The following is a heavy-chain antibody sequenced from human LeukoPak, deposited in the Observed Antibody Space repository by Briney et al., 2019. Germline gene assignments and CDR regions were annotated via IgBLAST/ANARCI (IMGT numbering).Heavy chain of an antibody. CDR1: GGSISSYY. D-gene: IGHD2-21*02. CDR2: IYSGST. CDR3: AGRCDFLDY. Sequence: PSETLSLTCTVSGGSISSYYWSWIRQPAGKGLEWIGRIYSGSTNYNPSLKSRVSVSVDTSKNQFSLKLNSVTAADTAVYYCAGRCDFLDYWGQGTLVTVSS. V-gene: IGHV4-4*07. J-gene: IGHJ4*02.